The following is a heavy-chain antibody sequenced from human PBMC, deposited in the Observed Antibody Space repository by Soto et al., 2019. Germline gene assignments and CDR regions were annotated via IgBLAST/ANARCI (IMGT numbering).Heavy chain of an antibody. CDR1: GFTFSRYV. J-gene: IGHJ4*02. Sequence: GSLTLSCAASGFTFSRYVMHWVRQAPGKGLESVALISYDGSNKQYGDSVKGRFTISRDNSKNTLYLQVNSLSAEDTAVYYFARETPDWNPFYVWGQGTPVPGAS. V-gene: IGHV3-30*03. CDR2: ISYDGSNK. CDR3: ARETPDWNPFYV. D-gene: IGHD1-1*01.